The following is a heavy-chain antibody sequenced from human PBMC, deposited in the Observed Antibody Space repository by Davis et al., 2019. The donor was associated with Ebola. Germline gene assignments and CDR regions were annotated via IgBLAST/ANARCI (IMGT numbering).Heavy chain of an antibody. V-gene: IGHV1-18*04. J-gene: IGHJ4*02. Sequence: ASVKVSCNASGYTFTSYGITWVRQAPGQGLEWMGWINPHNGNTNYAQNVQGRVIMTSDTATTTAYMEVGSLRSDDTAVYYCARAQFPTTSDHWGQGTLVTVSS. D-gene: IGHD1-1*01. CDR2: INPHNGNT. CDR1: GYTFTSYG. CDR3: ARAQFPTTSDH.